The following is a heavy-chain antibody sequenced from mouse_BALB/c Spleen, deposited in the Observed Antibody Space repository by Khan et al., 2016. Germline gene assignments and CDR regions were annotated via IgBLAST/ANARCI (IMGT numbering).Heavy chain of an antibody. CDR1: GYTFTSYW. D-gene: IGHD1-1*01. Sequence: QVQLQQSGAELAKPGASVKMSCKASGYTFTSYWMHWVKQRPGQGLEWIGYINPSTGYTEYNQKFKDKATLTADKSSSTAYMQLSSLTSEDSAVXYFASYYYGSSYFDYWGQGTTLTVSS. V-gene: IGHV1-7*01. J-gene: IGHJ2*01. CDR3: ASYYYGSSYFDY. CDR2: INPSTGYT.